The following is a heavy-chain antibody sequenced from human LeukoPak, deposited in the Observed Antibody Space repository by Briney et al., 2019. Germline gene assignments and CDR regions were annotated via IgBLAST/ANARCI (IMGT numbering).Heavy chain of an antibody. V-gene: IGHV3-23*01. J-gene: IGHJ4*02. CDR2: ISGSGTNT. Sequence: GGSLRLSCAASGFTFSSYAVSWARQAPGKGLEWVSAISGSGTNTYYADSVKGRFTISRDNSKNTLYLQMNSLRADDTAVYYCAKDRRGPSTGWRLFLDYWGQGTLVTVSS. CDR1: GFTFSSYA. D-gene: IGHD6-19*01. CDR3: AKDRRGPSTGWRLFLDY.